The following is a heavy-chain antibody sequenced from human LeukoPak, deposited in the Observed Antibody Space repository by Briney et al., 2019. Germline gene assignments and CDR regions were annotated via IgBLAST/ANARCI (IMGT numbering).Heavy chain of an antibody. Sequence: ASVKVSCKASGYTFTSYDINWVRQATGQGLEWMGWMNPNSGNTGYAQKFQGRVTMTRNTSISTAYMELSSLRSEDTAVYYRARGPKAYYFDSSGYVFDYWGQGTLVTVSS. CDR1: GYTFTSYD. V-gene: IGHV1-8*01. D-gene: IGHD3-22*01. J-gene: IGHJ4*02. CDR2: MNPNSGNT. CDR3: ARGPKAYYFDSSGYVFDY.